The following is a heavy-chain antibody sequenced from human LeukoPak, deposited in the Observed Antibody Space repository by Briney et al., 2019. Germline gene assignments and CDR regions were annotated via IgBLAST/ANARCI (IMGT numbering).Heavy chain of an antibody. CDR2: ITASDATT. CDR3: AKDRRGPAAGTWYFES. V-gene: IGHV3-23*01. CDR1: GFTFTSNA. D-gene: IGHD6-13*01. J-gene: IGHJ4*02. Sequence: GRSLRLSCAASGFTFTSNAMGWVRQAPGRGLEWVSSITASDATTYYADSVKGRFTISRDNSKNTLYLQMNSLRADDSAVYYCAKDRRGPAAGTWYFESWGQGNLVTVSS.